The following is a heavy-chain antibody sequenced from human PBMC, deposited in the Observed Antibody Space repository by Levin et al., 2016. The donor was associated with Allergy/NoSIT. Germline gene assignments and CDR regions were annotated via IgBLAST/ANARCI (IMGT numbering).Heavy chain of an antibody. Sequence: ASVKVSCKASGYTFTGYYMHWVRQAPGQGLEWMGWINPNSGGTNYAQKFQGWVTMTRDTSISTAYMELSRLRSDDTAVYYCARDCGGDRGDAFDIWGQGTMVTVSS. CDR3: ARDCGGDRGDAFDI. CDR1: GYTFTGYY. J-gene: IGHJ3*02. CDR2: INPNSGGT. V-gene: IGHV1-2*04. D-gene: IGHD2-21*01.